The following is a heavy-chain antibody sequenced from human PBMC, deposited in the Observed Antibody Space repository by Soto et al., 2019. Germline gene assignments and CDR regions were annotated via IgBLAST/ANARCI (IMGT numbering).Heavy chain of an antibody. CDR1: GGSFSGYY. V-gene: IGHV4-34*01. Sequence: QSPTLSLTCAVYGGSFSGYYWSWIRQPPGKGLEWIGEINHSGSTNYNPSLKSRVTISVDTSKNQFSLKLSSVTAADTAVYYCAREGRITMVRGVTRRGNWFDPWGQGTLVTVSS. J-gene: IGHJ5*02. CDR2: INHSGST. D-gene: IGHD3-10*01. CDR3: AREGRITMVRGVTRRGNWFDP.